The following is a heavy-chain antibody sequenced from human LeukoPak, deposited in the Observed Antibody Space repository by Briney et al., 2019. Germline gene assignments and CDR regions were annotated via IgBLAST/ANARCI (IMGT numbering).Heavy chain of an antibody. CDR3: ARVAFDIVVVPASGWFDP. Sequence: SETLSLTCAVYGGSFSGYYWTWIRQPPGKGLEWIGYIYYSGSTYYNPSLKSRVTISVDTSKNQFSLKLSSVTAADTAVYYCARVAFDIVVVPASGWFDPWGQGTLATVSS. V-gene: IGHV4-30-4*08. J-gene: IGHJ5*02. CDR2: IYYSGST. D-gene: IGHD2-2*01. CDR1: GGSFSGYY.